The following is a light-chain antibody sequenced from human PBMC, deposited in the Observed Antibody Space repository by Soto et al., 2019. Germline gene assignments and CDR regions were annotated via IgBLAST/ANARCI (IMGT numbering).Light chain of an antibody. CDR1: QSISSW. CDR2: DAS. CDR3: QQYNSYSPWT. Sequence: DIQMTQSPSTLSASVGDRVTITCRASQSISSWLAWYQQKPGKAPKLLIYDASSLESGVPSRFSGSGSGTEFTLTFSSLQPDDFATYYCQQYNSYSPWTFGQGTKV. J-gene: IGKJ1*01. V-gene: IGKV1-5*01.